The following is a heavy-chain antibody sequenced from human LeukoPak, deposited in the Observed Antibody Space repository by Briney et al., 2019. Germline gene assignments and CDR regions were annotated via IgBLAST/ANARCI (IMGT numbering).Heavy chain of an antibody. CDR3: ARSGYYEDY. Sequence: KPSETLSLTCTVSGGSISSSSYYWGWIRQPPGKGLEWIGNIYYSGSTYYNPSLKSRVTISVDTSKNQFSLKLSSVTAADTAVYYCARSGYYEDYWGQGTLVTVSS. D-gene: IGHD3-22*01. V-gene: IGHV4-39*01. CDR2: IYYSGST. J-gene: IGHJ4*02. CDR1: GGSISSSSYY.